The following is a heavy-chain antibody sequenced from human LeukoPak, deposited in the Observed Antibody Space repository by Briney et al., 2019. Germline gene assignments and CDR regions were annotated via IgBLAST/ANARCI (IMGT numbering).Heavy chain of an antibody. CDR2: ISGSGAST. V-gene: IGHV3-23*01. CDR1: GFTFSSYG. CDR3: ARLFGGVTTYDY. J-gene: IGHJ4*02. Sequence: GGSLRLSCVASGFTFSSYGISWVRQAPGKGLEWVSTISGSGASTYYADSVKGRFTISRDNSKNTLHLQMNSLRAGDAAVYYCARLFGGVTTYDYWGQGALVTVSS. D-gene: IGHD2-8*02.